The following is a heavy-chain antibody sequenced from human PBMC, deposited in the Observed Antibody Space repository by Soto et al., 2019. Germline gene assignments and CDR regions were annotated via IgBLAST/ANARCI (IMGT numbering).Heavy chain of an antibody. D-gene: IGHD3-3*01. V-gene: IGHV1-46*01. J-gene: IGHJ6*02. CDR3: ASTTDVLRFLEWLLPWGYYYGMDV. CDR1: GYTFTSYY. CDR2: INPSGGST. Sequence: ASVKVSCKASGYTFTSYYMHWVRQAPGQGLEWMGIINPSGGSTSYAQKFQGRVTMTRDTSTSTVXMELSSLRSEDTAVYYCASTTDVLRFLEWLLPWGYYYGMDVWGQGTTVTVSS.